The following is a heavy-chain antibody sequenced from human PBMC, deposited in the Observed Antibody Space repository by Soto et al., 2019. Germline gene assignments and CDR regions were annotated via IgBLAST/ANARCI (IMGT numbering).Heavy chain of an antibody. CDR1: GDSVSGGSFY. Sequence: QVQLQESGPGLVKPSETLSLTCTVSGDSVSGGSFYWTWIRQPPGKGLEWIGYFYYSGSTNYTPPLNTRSTMSVDTTTNHFSLDLMSVTAADTAIDDCARRVTFGGDGDCWGQGIPVAVS. CDR3: ARRVTFGGDGDC. V-gene: IGHV4-61*03. CDR2: FYYSGST. J-gene: IGHJ4*02. D-gene: IGHD2-21*02.